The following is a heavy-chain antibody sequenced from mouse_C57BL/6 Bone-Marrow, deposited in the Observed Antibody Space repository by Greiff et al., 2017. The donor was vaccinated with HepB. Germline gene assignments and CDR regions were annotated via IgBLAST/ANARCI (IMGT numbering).Heavy chain of an antibody. Sequence: QVQLQQSGPGLVQPSQSLSITCTVSGFSLTSYGVHWVRQSPGKGLEWLGVIWRGGSTDYNAAFMSRLSITKDNSKSQVFFKMNSLQADDTAIYYCAKRDYYYGSSPFTEYFDVWGTGTTVTVSS. CDR1: GFSLTSYG. CDR2: IWRGGST. D-gene: IGHD1-1*01. CDR3: AKRDYYYGSSPFTEYFDV. V-gene: IGHV2-5*01. J-gene: IGHJ1*03.